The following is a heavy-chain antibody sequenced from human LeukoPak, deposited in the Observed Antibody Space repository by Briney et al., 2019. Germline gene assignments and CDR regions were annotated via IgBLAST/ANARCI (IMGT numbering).Heavy chain of an antibody. CDR3: ARGNVLRYFDWLLDY. V-gene: IGHV3-7*01. J-gene: IGHJ4*02. CDR1: GFTFSDYY. CDR2: IKQDGSEK. Sequence: GGSLRLSCAASGFTFSDYYMSWIRQAPGKGLEWVANIKQDGSEKYYVDSVKGRFTISRDNAKNSLYLQMNSLRAEDTAVYYCARGNVLRYFDWLLDYWGQGTLVTVSS. D-gene: IGHD3-9*01.